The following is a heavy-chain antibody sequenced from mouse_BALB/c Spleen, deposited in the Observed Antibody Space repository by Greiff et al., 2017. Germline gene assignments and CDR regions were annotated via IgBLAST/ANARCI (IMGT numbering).Heavy chain of an antibody. CDR2: INSNGGSN. D-gene: IGHD2-1*01. CDR3: ARDHVNYGNYEY. V-gene: IGHV5-6-3*01. CDR1: GFTFSSYG. Sequence: EVQVVESGGGLVQPGGSLTLSCAASGFTFSSYGLSWVRQTPDKRLELVASINSNGGSNYYPDSVKGRFTISRDNAKNTLYLQMSSLKAEDTAMYYSARDHVNYGNYEYWGQGTTLTVSS. J-gene: IGHJ2*01.